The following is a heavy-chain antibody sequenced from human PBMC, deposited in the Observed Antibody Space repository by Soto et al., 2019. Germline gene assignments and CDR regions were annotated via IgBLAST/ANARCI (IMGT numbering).Heavy chain of an antibody. CDR2: INPSGGST. Sequence: QVQLVQSGAEVKKPGASVKVSCKASGYTFTSYYMHWVRQAPGQGLEWMGIINPSGGSTSYAQKFQGRVPMPRDTSTSTVYMERSSLRSEDTAVYYCARVSTAMAPMEYNWFDPWGQGTLVTVSS. J-gene: IGHJ5*02. CDR3: ARVSTAMAPMEYNWFDP. CDR1: GYTFTSYY. V-gene: IGHV1-46*01. D-gene: IGHD5-18*01.